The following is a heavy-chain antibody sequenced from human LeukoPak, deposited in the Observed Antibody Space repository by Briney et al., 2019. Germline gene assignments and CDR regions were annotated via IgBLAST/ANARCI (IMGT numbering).Heavy chain of an antibody. D-gene: IGHD3-10*01. J-gene: IGHJ3*02. CDR1: GFTFTSSA. CDR3: AAAIYYYGSGSYLAPDAFDI. Sequence: ASVKVSCKASGFTFTSSAMQWVRQARGQRLERIGWIVVGSGNTNYAQKFQERVTITRDKSTSTAYMELSSLRSEDTAVFYCAAAIYYYGSGSYLAPDAFDIWGQGTMVTVSS. V-gene: IGHV1-58*02. CDR2: IVVGSGNT.